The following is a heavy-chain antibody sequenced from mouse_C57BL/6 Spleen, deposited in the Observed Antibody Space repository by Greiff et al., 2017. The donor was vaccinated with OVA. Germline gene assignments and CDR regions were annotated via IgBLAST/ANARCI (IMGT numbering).Heavy chain of an antibody. CDR2: INPGSGGT. D-gene: IGHD1-1*01. J-gene: IGHJ2*01. CDR1: GYAFTNYL. V-gene: IGHV1-54*01. CDR3: ARGGTTVAHFDY. Sequence: QVQLKQSGAELVRPGTSVKVSCKASGYAFTNYLIEWVKQRPGQGLEWIGVINPGSGGTNYNEKFKGKATLTADKSSSTAYMQLSSLTSEDSAVYFCARGGTTVAHFDYWGQGTTLTVSS.